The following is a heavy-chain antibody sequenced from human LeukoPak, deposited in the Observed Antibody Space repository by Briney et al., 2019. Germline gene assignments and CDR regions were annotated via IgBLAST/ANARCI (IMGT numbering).Heavy chain of an antibody. J-gene: IGHJ2*01. CDR3: AKDLMTTVVTRDWYFDL. D-gene: IGHD4-23*01. Sequence: GGSLRLSCAASGSTFSSYGMHWVRQAPGKGLEWVAVISYDGSNKYYADSVKGRFTISRDNSKNTLYLQMNSLRAEDTAVYYCAKDLMTTVVTRDWYFDLWGRGTLVTVSS. CDR2: ISYDGSNK. V-gene: IGHV3-30*18. CDR1: GSTFSSYG.